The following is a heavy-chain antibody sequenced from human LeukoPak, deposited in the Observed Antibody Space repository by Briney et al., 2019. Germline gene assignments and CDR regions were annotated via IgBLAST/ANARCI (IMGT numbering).Heavy chain of an antibody. D-gene: IGHD3-9*01. CDR1: GFTFSSYA. Sequence: EGSLRLSCAASGFTFSSYALTWVRQAPGKGLEWVSSISGSGGSTYYAGSVKGRFTISRDNSKNTLFLQMNSLRAEDTAVYYCARGGYYNILTGYYNKLLAFDYWGQGTLVTVSS. CDR3: ARGGYYNILTGYYNKLLAFDY. J-gene: IGHJ4*02. V-gene: IGHV3-23*01. CDR2: ISGSGGST.